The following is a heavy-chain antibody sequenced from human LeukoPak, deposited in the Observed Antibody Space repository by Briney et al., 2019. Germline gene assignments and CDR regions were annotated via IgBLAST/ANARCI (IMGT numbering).Heavy chain of an antibody. CDR2: IGSVGEST. CDR1: GFNFITAA. V-gene: IGHV3-23*01. CDR3: VKDIQLST. D-gene: IGHD5-24*01. J-gene: IGHJ3*01. Sequence: GGSLRLSCAASGFNFITAAMTWVRQAPGKGLEWVSLIGSVGESTYYADSVKGRFTISRDNVNHTLFLQMNSLRVEDTAMYYCVKDIQLSTWGRGTMVTVSS.